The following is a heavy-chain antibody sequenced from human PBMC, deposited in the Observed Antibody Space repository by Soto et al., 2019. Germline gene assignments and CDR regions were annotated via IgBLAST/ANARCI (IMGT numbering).Heavy chain of an antibody. CDR3: ASLNFDILTGYYAFDL. D-gene: IGHD3-9*01. V-gene: IGHV4-59*08. CDR2: ISYSGST. Sequence: PSETLSLTCTVSGGSISGYYWSWIRQSPEKGLEYIGYISYSGSTNYNPSLKSRVTTSLDTSKNQFYLKLSSVTAADTAIYYCASLNFDILTGYYAFDLWGQGTMVTVSS. CDR1: GGSISGYY. J-gene: IGHJ3*01.